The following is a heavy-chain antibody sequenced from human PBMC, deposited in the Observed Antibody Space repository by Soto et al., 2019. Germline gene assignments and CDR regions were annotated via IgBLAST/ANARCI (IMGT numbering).Heavy chain of an antibody. CDR1: GGSFSGYY. D-gene: IGHD5-18*01. V-gene: IGHV4-34*01. J-gene: IGHJ6*02. CDR3: ASDSPIRGYSYGRPYYYYYGMDV. CDR2: INHSGST. Sequence: SETLSLTCAVYGGSFSGYYWSWIRQPPGKGLGWIGEINHSGSTNYNPSLKSRVTISVDTSKNQFSLKLSSVTAADTAVYYCASDSPIRGYSYGRPYYYYYGMDVWGQGTTVTVSS.